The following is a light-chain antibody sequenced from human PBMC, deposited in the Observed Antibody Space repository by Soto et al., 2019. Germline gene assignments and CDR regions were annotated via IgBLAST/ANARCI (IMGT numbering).Light chain of an antibody. Sequence: DIQMTQSPSTLSASEGDRVTISRRASQSVSIWLAWYQQKPGRAPKLLIYKSYILESGVTSRFSGSGSGTELTLTISSLQPEDFATYYCQQTYSTIHSVGQGTKVEIK. CDR2: KSY. CDR1: QSVSIW. V-gene: IGKV1-5*03. CDR3: QQTYSTIHS. J-gene: IGKJ2*01.